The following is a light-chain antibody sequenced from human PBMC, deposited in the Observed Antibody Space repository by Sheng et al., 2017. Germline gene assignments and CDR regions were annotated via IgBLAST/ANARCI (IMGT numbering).Light chain of an antibody. J-gene: IGKJ1*01. CDR1: QSVDSY. CDR3: QQRRNWPPT. V-gene: IGKV3-11*01. CDR2: DAS. Sequence: EIVLTQSPATLSLSPGERVTLSCRASQSVDSYLVWYQQKPGQAPRLLIYDASGRATGVPARFSGSGSGTDFTLTISSLEPEDFAVYYCQQRRNWPPTFGQGTKVEVK.